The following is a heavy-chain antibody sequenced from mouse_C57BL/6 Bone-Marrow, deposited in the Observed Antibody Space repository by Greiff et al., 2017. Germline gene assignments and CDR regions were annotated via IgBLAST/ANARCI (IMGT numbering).Heavy chain of an antibody. CDR1: GYAFSSSW. V-gene: IGHV1-82*01. Sequence: QVQLQQSGPELVKPGASVKISCKASGYAFSSSWMHWVKQRPGQGLEWIGRITPGDGATNYNGKFKGKATLTADKSSSTAYMQLSSLTSEDSSVYFCAKPHSSGLYYFDYWGQGTTLTVSS. CDR3: AKPHSSGLYYFDY. J-gene: IGHJ2*01. CDR2: ITPGDGAT. D-gene: IGHD3-2*02.